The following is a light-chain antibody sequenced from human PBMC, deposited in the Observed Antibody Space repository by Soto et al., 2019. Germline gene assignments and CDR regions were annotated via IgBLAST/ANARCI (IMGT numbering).Light chain of an antibody. J-gene: IGLJ1*01. CDR2: EVS. V-gene: IGLV2-14*01. CDR1: SSDVGGYNY. CDR3: SSYRSSSNV. Sequence: QSALTQPASVSGSPGQSITISCTGTSSDVGGYNYVSWYQQHPGKAPKLMIYEVSNRPSGVSNRFSGSKSGNTASLTISGLKAEDQADYYCSSYRSSSNVFGSGTKVTVL.